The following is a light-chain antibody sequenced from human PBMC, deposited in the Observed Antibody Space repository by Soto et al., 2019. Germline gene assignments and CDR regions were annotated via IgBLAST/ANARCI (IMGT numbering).Light chain of an antibody. J-gene: IGKJ3*01. CDR3: QQFGSSPLFI. V-gene: IGKV3-20*01. Sequence: EIVLTQSPGTLSLSPGERATLSCRASQSFSSMYLAWYQQKPGQAPRLLIYAASTRATGIPVRFSGSGSETEFTLTIRSLQSEDSALYYCQQFGSSPLFIFGPGTKVDIK. CDR2: AAS. CDR1: QSFSSMY.